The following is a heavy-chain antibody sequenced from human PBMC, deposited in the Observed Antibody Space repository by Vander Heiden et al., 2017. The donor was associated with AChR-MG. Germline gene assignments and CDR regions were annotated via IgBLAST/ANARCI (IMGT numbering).Heavy chain of an antibody. CDR3: AKSYGWLVSPFDY. CDR1: GSTCSSYP. D-gene: IGHD6-19*01. CDR2: ISGSGGST. J-gene: IGHJ4*02. Sequence: EVQLLESGGGLVQPGGSLRLSRAASGSTCSSYPMSWVRQAPGRGLEWVSAISGSGGSTYSADSVKRRFTITRDNSKNTLYLQMNSLRAEDTAVYYCAKSYGWLVSPFDYWGQGTLVTVSS. V-gene: IGHV3-23*01.